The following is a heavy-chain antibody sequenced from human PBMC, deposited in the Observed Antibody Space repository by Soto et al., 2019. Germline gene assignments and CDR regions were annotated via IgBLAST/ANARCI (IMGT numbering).Heavy chain of an antibody. CDR1: GYTFTSYG. J-gene: IGHJ4*02. Sequence: GASVKVSCKASGYTFTSYGISWVRQAPGQGLEWMGWISAYNGNTNYAQKLQGRVTMTTDTSTSTAYMELRSLRSDDTAVYYCARAPLYCSSTSCNDFDYWGQGTLVTVSS. CDR2: ISAYNGNT. D-gene: IGHD2-2*01. CDR3: ARAPLYCSSTSCNDFDY. V-gene: IGHV1-18*01.